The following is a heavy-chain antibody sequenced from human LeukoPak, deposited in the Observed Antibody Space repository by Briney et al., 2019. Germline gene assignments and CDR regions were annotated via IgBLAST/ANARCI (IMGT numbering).Heavy chain of an antibody. CDR1: GFTFSSYA. V-gene: IGHV4-34*01. CDR2: INHSGST. CDR3: ARTGITGTTYDY. D-gene: IGHD1-7*01. J-gene: IGHJ4*02. Sequence: GSLRLSCAASGFTFSSYAMSWIRQPPGKGLEWIGEINHSGSTNYNPSLKSRVTISVDTSKNQFSLKLSSVTAADTAVYYCARTGITGTTYDYWGQGTLVTVSS.